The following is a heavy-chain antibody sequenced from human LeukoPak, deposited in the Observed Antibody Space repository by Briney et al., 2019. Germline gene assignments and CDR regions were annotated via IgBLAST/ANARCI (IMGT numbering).Heavy chain of an antibody. J-gene: IGHJ1*01. D-gene: IGHD2/OR15-2a*01. CDR2: ISSGGDIM. Sequence: TGGSLRLSCAASGLRFSDYYVSWIRQAPGKGLQWVSYISSGGDIMHYADSVKGRFTSSRDNAKNSGYLEMNSLGAEDTAVYYCATNLIGAGEYFQQWGQGTLVTVSS. CDR1: GLRFSDYY. CDR3: ATNLIGAGEYFQQ. V-gene: IGHV3-11*01.